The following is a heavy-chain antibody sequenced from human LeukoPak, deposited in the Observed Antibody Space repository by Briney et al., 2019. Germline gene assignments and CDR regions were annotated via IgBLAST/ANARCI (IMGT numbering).Heavy chain of an antibody. J-gene: IGHJ3*02. CDR1: GYTFSSYS. V-gene: IGHV3-48*01. D-gene: IGHD3-22*01. Sequence: GGSLRLSCAASGYTFSSYSMNWVRQAPGKGLEWVSYISSSSSTIYYADSVKGRFTISRDNAKNSLYLQMNSLRAEDTAVYYCARDYYDSSAPPGAFDIWGQGTMVTVSS. CDR2: ISSSSSTI. CDR3: ARDYYDSSAPPGAFDI.